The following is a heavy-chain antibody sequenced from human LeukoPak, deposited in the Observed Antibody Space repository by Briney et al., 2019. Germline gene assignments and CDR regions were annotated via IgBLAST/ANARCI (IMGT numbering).Heavy chain of an antibody. CDR3: ARQATAFDY. CDR2: IYHSGST. V-gene: IGHV4-38-2*01. CDR1: GYSNSSGYY. J-gene: IGHJ4*02. Sequence: PSETLSLTCAVSGYSNSSGYYWGWIRQPPGKGLEWVGSIYHSGSTYYNPSLKSRVTISVDTSKNQFSLKLSSVTAADTAVYYCARQATAFDYWGQGTLVTVSS.